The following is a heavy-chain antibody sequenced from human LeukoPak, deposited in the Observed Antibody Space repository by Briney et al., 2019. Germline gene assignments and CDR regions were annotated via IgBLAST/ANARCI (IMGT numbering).Heavy chain of an antibody. V-gene: IGHV3-30*03. Sequence: GGSLRLSSAASGFTFSSYGMHWVRQAPGKGLEWVAVISYDGSNKYYADSVKGRFTISRDNSKNTLYLQMNSLRAEDTAVYYCARAHLYDSSGYYGPIDYWGQGTLVTVSS. CDR2: ISYDGSNK. CDR1: GFTFSSYG. D-gene: IGHD3-22*01. CDR3: ARAHLYDSSGYYGPIDY. J-gene: IGHJ4*02.